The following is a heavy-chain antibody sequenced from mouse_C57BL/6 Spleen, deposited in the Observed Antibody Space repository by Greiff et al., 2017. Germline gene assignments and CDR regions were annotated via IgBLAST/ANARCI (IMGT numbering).Heavy chain of an antibody. CDR3: ARGGSNYEGAWFAY. J-gene: IGHJ3*01. CDR2: INPSSGYT. D-gene: IGHD2-5*01. CDR1: GYTFTSYT. Sequence: VQLQQSGAELARPGDSVKMSCKASGYTFTSYTMHWVKQRPGQGLEWIGYINPSSGYTKYNQKFKDKATLNADKSSSTAYMQRSSLTSEDTAVYYCARGGSNYEGAWFAYWGQGTLVTVSA. V-gene: IGHV1-4*01.